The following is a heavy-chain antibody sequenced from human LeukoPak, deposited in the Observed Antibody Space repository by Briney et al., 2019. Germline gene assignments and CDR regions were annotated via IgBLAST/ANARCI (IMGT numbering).Heavy chain of an antibody. CDR3: VRDWESSNWYDNWFDP. J-gene: IGHJ5*02. V-gene: IGHV3-48*01. CDR1: GFTFDTYS. D-gene: IGHD6-13*01. Sequence: PGGSLRLSCAASGFTFDTYSMNWVRQAPGKGLEWIAYIDSGSVSIYHADSVQGRFTISRDNAKNSLYVHMKTLRAEDTAVYYCVRDWESSNWYDNWFDPWGQGTLVIVSS. CDR2: IDSGSVSI.